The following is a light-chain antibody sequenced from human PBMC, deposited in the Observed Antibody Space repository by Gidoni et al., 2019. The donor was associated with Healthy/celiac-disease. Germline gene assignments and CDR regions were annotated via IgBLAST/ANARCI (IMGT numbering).Light chain of an antibody. CDR2: DAS. CDR1: QSVSSY. V-gene: IGKV3-11*01. CDR3: QQRSNWPPWT. Sequence: EIVLTQSPATLSLSPGERATLSCRASQSVSSYLAWYHQKPGQAPRLLIYDASNRATGIPARFSGSGSGTDFTLTISSLEPEDFAVYYCQQRSNWPPWTFGQXTKVEIK. J-gene: IGKJ1*01.